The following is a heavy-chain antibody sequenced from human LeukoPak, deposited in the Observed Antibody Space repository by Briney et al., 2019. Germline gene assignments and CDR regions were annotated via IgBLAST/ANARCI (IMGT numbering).Heavy chain of an antibody. CDR3: ARDVNYDYVWGGGVDY. CDR2: IKQDGSEK. CDR1: GFTFSSYW. J-gene: IGHJ4*02. D-gene: IGHD3-16*01. Sequence: GGSLRLSCAASGFTFSSYWMSWVRQAPGKGLEWVANIKQDGSEKYYVDSVKGRFTISRDNAKNSLYLQMNSLRAEDTVVYYCARDVNYDYVWGGGVDYWGQGTLVTVSS. V-gene: IGHV3-7*01.